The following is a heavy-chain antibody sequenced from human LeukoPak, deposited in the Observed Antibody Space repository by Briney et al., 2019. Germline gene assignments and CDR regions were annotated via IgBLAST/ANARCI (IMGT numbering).Heavy chain of an antibody. D-gene: IGHD6-19*01. Sequence: ASVKVSCKASGYTFTSYDINWVRQPTGQGLEWMGWMNPNSGNTGYAQKFQGRVTMTRNTSISTAYIELSSLRSEDTAVYYCASTKYSSGHPVYYYYYYYMDVWGKGTTVTVSS. CDR1: GYTFTSYD. CDR3: ASTKYSSGHPVYYYYYYYMDV. J-gene: IGHJ6*03. CDR2: MNPNSGNT. V-gene: IGHV1-8*01.